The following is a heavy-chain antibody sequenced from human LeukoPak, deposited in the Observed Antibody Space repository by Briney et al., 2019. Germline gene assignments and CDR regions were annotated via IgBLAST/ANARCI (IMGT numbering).Heavy chain of an antibody. V-gene: IGHV4-59*01. CDR1: GGSFSGYY. CDR2: IYYSGST. J-gene: IGHJ4*02. D-gene: IGHD3-22*01. Sequence: SETLSLTCSVYGGSFSGYYWSWVRLSPGKGLEWIGYIYYSGSTNYNPSLKSRVTISVDTSKNQFSLKLSSVTAADTAVYYCAGSYYYDQFDYWGQGTLVTVSS. CDR3: AGSYYYDQFDY.